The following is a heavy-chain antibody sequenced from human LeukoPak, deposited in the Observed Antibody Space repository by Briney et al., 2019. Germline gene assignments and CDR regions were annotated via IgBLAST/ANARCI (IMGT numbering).Heavy chain of an antibody. CDR3: AIAVAGTRGVDY. D-gene: IGHD6-19*01. CDR2: IYYSGST. V-gene: IGHV4-39*07. CDR1: GGSISSSSYY. Sequence: KTSETLSLTCTVSGGSISSSSYYWGWIRQPPGKGLEWIGSIYYSGSTYYNPSLKSRVTISVDTAKNQFSLKLSSVTAADTAVYYCAIAVAGTRGVDYWGQGTLVTVSS. J-gene: IGHJ4*02.